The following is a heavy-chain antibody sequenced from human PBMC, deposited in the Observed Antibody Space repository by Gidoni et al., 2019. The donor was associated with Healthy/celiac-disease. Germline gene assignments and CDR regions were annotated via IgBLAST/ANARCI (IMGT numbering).Heavy chain of an antibody. Sequence: EVQLVESGGGLVRPGGSLRLSCAAAGFTLSSYWMGWVRQAPGKVLEWVANIKQDGSEKYYVDSVKGRFTISRDNAKNSLYLQMNSLRAEDTAVYYCASLGYGMDVWGQGTTVTVSS. CDR3: ASLGYGMDV. CDR2: IKQDGSEK. J-gene: IGHJ6*02. CDR1: GFTLSSYW. V-gene: IGHV3-7*01.